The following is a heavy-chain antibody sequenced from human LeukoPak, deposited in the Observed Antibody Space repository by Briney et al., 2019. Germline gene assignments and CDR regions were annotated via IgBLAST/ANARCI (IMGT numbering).Heavy chain of an antibody. V-gene: IGHV3-15*01. J-gene: IGHJ4*02. CDR3: TTAYYYDSSGYQEIDY. D-gene: IGHD3-22*01. Sequence: GGSLRLSCAASGFSFSTTWMTWVRQAPGKGLEWVGRIKSKTDGGTTDYAAPVKGRFTISRDDSKNTLYLQMNSLKTEDTAVYYCTTAYYYDSSGYQEIDYWGQGTLVTVSS. CDR2: IKSKTDGGTT. CDR1: GFSFSTTW.